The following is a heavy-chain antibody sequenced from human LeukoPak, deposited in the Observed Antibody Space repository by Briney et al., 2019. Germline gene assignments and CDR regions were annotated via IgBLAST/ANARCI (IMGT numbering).Heavy chain of an antibody. D-gene: IGHD6-19*01. CDR2: IYTSGST. V-gene: IGHV4-4*09. CDR3: ARQDGYSSGWPFDY. Sequence: SETLSLTCTVSGGPISSYYWSWIRQPPGKGLEWIGYIYTSGSTNYNPSLKSRVTISVDTSKNQFSLKLSSVTAADTAVYYCARQDGYSSGWPFDYWGQGTLVTVSS. J-gene: IGHJ4*02. CDR1: GGPISSYY.